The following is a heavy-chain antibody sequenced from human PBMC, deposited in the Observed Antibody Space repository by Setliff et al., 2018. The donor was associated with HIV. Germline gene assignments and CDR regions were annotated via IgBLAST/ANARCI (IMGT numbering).Heavy chain of an antibody. CDR1: GGTFSSYA. CDR3: ARSGREANLYGLYGVHYFDY. J-gene: IGHJ4*02. Sequence: GASVKVSCKASGGTFSSYAISWVRQAPGQGLEWMGGSTPILDTTNYAQKFQGRVTITTDESTNTVYMELSSLRSDDTAIYYCARSGREANLYGLYGVHYFDYWGQGTLVTAPQ. V-gene: IGHV1-69*05. D-gene: IGHD4-17*01. CDR2: STPILDTT.